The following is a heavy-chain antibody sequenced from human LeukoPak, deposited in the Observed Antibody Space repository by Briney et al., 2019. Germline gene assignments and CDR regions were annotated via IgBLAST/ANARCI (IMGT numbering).Heavy chain of an antibody. V-gene: IGHV4-34*01. CDR1: GGSFSGYY. Sequence: SETLSLTCAVYGGSFSGYYWSWIRQPPGKGLEWIGEINHSGSTNYNPSLKSRVTISVDTSKNQFSLNLSSVTAADTAVYYCARGPEEYVWGSYRYTNQFDYWGQGTLVTVSS. CDR3: ARGPEEYVWGSYRYTNQFDY. CDR2: INHSGST. D-gene: IGHD3-16*02. J-gene: IGHJ4*02.